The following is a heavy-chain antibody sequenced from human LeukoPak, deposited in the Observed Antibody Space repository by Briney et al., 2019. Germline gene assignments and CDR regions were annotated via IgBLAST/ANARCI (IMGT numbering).Heavy chain of an antibody. J-gene: IGHJ4*02. V-gene: IGHV3-53*01. CDR3: ARGGGYYPIDY. Sequence: EGSLRLSCAASGFTVNSNYMNWVRQAPGKGLEWVSVLYSDGRTYYADSVKGRFTISRDTSKNTLYLQVNSLRAEDTAVYYCARGGGYYPIDYWGQGTLVTVSS. CDR2: LYSDGRT. D-gene: IGHD2-15*01. CDR1: GFTVNSNY.